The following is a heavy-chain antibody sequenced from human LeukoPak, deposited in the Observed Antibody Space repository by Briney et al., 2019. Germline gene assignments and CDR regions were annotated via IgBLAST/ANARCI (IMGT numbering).Heavy chain of an antibody. Sequence: GGSLRLSCAGSGYTFDDYGMRWVRQAPGKGLEWVAGINWNGGSAGYAASVKGRCTISGDNAKNALYLETNSLRAEDTAFYYCVRLGRDGYTYGAAYWGQGTLVTVSS. J-gene: IGHJ1*01. CDR2: INWNGGSA. V-gene: IGHV3-20*04. CDR1: GYTFDDYG. D-gene: IGHD5-24*01. CDR3: VRLGRDGYTYGAAY.